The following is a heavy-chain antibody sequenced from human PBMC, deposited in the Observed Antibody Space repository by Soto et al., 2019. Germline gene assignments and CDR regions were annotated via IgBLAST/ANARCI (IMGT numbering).Heavy chain of an antibody. V-gene: IGHV3-21*04. J-gene: IGHJ4*02. D-gene: IGHD3-22*01. Sequence: PGGFLRLSCAASGFTFTSYSMNWVRQAPGKGLEWVSSISSSSNSTYYADSVKGRFTISRDNAKNTLYLQMNSLRAEDTAVYYCAKSPGMYYYDSSGYYHYDYWGQGTLVTVSS. CDR1: GFTFTSYS. CDR2: ISSSSNST. CDR3: AKSPGMYYYDSSGYYHYDY.